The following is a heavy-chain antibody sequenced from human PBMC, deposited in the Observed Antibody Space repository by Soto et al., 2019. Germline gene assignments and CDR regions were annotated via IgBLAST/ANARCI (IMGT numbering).Heavy chain of an antibody. CDR3: ARSGHTFAGVI. D-gene: IGHD3-16*01. V-gene: IGHV4-59*01. CDR1: GISMNDYY. Sequence: SETLSLTCTVSGISMNDYYGSWIRQSPGKGLEHIGYLHYTGSDNYNPSLKSRVTISMDRSKNQFSLRLSSVTAADTATYYCARSGHTFAGVIWGQGILVTVYS. CDR2: LHYTGSD. J-gene: IGHJ4*02.